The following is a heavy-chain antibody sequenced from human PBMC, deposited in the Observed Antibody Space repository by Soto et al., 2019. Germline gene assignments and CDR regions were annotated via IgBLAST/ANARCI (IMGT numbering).Heavy chain of an antibody. CDR1: GGSISSSSYY. D-gene: IGHD3-10*01. Sequence: PSETLSLTCTVSGGSISSSSYYWGWIRQPPGKGLEWIGSIYYSGSTYYNPSLKSRVTISVDTSKNQFSLKLSSVTAADTAVYYCARHGITMVRGDDWFDPWGQGTLVTV. CDR2: IYYSGST. V-gene: IGHV4-39*01. J-gene: IGHJ5*02. CDR3: ARHGITMVRGDDWFDP.